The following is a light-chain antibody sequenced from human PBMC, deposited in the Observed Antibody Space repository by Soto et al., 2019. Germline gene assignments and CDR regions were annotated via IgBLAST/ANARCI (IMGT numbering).Light chain of an antibody. CDR2: GAS. CDR1: PSVSGSN. V-gene: IGKV3-20*01. Sequence: EIVLTQSPGTLSLSPGERATLSCRASPSVSGSNLAWYQQKPGQAPRLVIYGASSRATGIPDRFSGSGSGTDFTLTISRLEPEDFAVYYCQQYGSSPPLSFGGGTKVDIK. CDR3: QQYGSSPPLS. J-gene: IGKJ4*01.